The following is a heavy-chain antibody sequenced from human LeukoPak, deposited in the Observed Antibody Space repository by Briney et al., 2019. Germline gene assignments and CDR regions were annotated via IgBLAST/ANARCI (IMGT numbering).Heavy chain of an antibody. Sequence: PGGSLRLSCAASGFTFGGYGMHWVRQAPGKGLGWVASLNLDGSDRYYVDSVKGRFTISRDNAKNSLYLQMDSLRVEDTAVYYCAKGKRYPDYWGQGTLVTVSS. CDR3: AKGKRYPDY. CDR2: LNLDGSDR. V-gene: IGHV3-7*03. CDR1: GFTFGGYG. J-gene: IGHJ4*02. D-gene: IGHD1-1*01.